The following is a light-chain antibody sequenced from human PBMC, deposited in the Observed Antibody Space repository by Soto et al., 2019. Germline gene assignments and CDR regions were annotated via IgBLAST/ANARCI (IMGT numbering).Light chain of an antibody. Sequence: EIVLTQSPATLSLSPGERATLSCRASQSVSNFLAWYQQKPGQAPRVIIYDASTRATGIPARFSGSGSGTDFTLTISSLEPEDFAVYYCQQRSNWPALTFGGGTKVEIK. CDR2: DAS. CDR3: QQRSNWPALT. CDR1: QSVSNF. V-gene: IGKV3-11*01. J-gene: IGKJ4*01.